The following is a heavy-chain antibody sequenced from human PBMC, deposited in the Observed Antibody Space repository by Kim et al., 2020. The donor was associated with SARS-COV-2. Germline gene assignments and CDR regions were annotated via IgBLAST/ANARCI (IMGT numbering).Heavy chain of an antibody. CDR1: GGSISSSSYY. D-gene: IGHD6-13*01. CDR3: ARTRSSWYPVVGGDAFDI. CDR2: IYYSGST. Sequence: SETLSLTCTVSGGSISSSSYYWGWIRQPPGKGLEWIGSIYYSGSTYYNPSLKSRVTISVDTSKNQFSLKLSSVTAADTAVYYCARTRSSWYPVVGGDAFDIWGQGTMVTVSS. V-gene: IGHV4-39*01. J-gene: IGHJ3*02.